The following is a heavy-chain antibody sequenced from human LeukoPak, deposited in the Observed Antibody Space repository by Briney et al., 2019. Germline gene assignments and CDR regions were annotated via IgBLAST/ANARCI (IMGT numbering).Heavy chain of an antibody. CDR3: AKALGIAVVGANRVFDC. J-gene: IGHJ4*02. CDR2: IRHDGSIK. D-gene: IGHD6-13*01. Sequence: GGSLRLSCAASGFTFSSYAMHWVRQAPGQGLDWVAFIRHDGSIKYYADSVKGRFTVSRDNSKNTLYLQMNSLRAEDTAVYYCAKALGIAVVGANRVFDCWGQGTLVTVSS. CDR1: GFTFSSYA. V-gene: IGHV3-30*02.